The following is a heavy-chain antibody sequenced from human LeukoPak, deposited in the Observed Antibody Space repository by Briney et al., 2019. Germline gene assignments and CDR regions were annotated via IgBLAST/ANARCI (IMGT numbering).Heavy chain of an antibody. CDR2: MNPNRGNT. J-gene: IGHJ4*02. CDR1: GYTFTSCD. D-gene: IGHD6-19*01. Sequence: DSVKVSCKASGYTFTSCDINWVRQATGQGLEWMGWMNPNRGNTGYGQSFQGRITMTRDISIGTAYMELSNLTSEDTAIYYCTRGSSGRRDNWGQGTLVTVSA. V-gene: IGHV1-8*01. CDR3: TRGSSGRRDN.